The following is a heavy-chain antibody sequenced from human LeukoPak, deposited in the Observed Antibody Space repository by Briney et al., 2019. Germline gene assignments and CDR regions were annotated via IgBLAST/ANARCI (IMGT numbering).Heavy chain of an antibody. D-gene: IGHD3-3*01. CDR1: GCTFTSYG. J-gene: IGHJ4*02. CDR2: ISAYNGNT. CDR3: ARSLRFLEWPPSDY. Sequence: GASVKVSCKASGCTFTSYGISWVRQAPGQGLEWMGWISAYNGNTNYAQKLQGRVTMTTDTSTSTAYMELRSLRSDDTAVYYCARSLRFLEWPPSDYWGQGTLVTVSS. V-gene: IGHV1-18*01.